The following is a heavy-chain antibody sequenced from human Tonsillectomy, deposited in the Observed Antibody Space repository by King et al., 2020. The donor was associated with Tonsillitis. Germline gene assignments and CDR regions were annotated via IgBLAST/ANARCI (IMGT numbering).Heavy chain of an antibody. CDR3: VKRSGYCSGGRCYYYFDY. J-gene: IGHJ4*02. V-gene: IGHV3-9*01. CDR1: GFTFDEYA. Sequence: VQLVESGGGLVQPGRSLRLSCAASGFTFDEYAMHWVRQAPGEGLEWVSAISWGSVNIGYADSVKGRFTSSRDNAKSSLSLQMNSLGAEDTAFYYCVKRSGYCSGGRCYYYFDYWGQGTLVTVSS. D-gene: IGHD2-15*01. CDR2: ISWGSVNI.